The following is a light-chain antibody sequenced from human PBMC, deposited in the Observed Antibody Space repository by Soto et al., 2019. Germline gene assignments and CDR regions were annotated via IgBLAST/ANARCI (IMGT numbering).Light chain of an antibody. CDR1: QSVSSY. V-gene: IGKV3-11*01. CDR2: DAS. Sequence: PATLSLSPGERATLSCRASQSVSSYLAWYQQKPGQAPRLLIYDASIRATGIPDRFSGRGSGTDFTLTISRLEPEDFAVYYCQQYINWPRTFGQGTKVDIK. CDR3: QQYINWPRT. J-gene: IGKJ1*01.